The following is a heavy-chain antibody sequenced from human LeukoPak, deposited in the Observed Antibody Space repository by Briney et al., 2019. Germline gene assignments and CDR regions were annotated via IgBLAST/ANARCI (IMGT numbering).Heavy chain of an antibody. CDR3: ARLLRYFDVYYYYMDV. CDR2: INHSGST. V-gene: IGHV4-34*01. D-gene: IGHD3-9*01. CDR1: GGSFSGYY. Sequence: SETLSLTCAVYGGSFSGYYWSWIRQPPGKGLEWIGEINHSGSTNCNPSLKSRVTISVDTSKNQFSLQLSSVTAADTAVYYCARLLRYFDVYYYYMDVWGKGTTVTISS. J-gene: IGHJ6*03.